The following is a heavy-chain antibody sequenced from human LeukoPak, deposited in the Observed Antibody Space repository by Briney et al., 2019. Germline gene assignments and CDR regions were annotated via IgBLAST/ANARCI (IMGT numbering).Heavy chain of an antibody. V-gene: IGHV1-46*01. J-gene: IGHJ6*03. Sequence: GASVKVSCKASGYTFTGYYMHWVRQAPGQGLEWMGIINPSGGSTSYAQKFQGRVTMTRDMSTSTVYMELSSLRSEDTAVYYCARDGGRITMIRGVISYYYMDVWGKGTTVTVSS. CDR2: INPSGGST. CDR1: GYTFTGYY. CDR3: ARDGGRITMIRGVISYYYMDV. D-gene: IGHD3-10*01.